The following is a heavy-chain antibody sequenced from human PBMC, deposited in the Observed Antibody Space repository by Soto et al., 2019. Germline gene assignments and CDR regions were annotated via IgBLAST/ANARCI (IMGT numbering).Heavy chain of an antibody. CDR1: GGSISSGDYY. Sequence: QVQLQQSGPGLVKPSQTLYLTCTVSGGSISSGDYYWSWIRQPPGKGLEWIGYINYSGTTFHKPSLKSRPPISVATSKNQFSLTLKSVTAADAAVYYCVTYVVVTAIGMGWFDPWGQGTLVTVSS. CDR3: VTYVVVTAIGMGWFDP. D-gene: IGHD2-21*02. V-gene: IGHV4-30-4*01. J-gene: IGHJ5*02. CDR2: INYSGTT.